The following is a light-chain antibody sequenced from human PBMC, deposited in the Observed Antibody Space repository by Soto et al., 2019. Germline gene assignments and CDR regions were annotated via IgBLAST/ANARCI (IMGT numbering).Light chain of an antibody. V-gene: IGKV3-11*01. CDR2: VAS. CDR1: QSVSSY. CDR3: QQRSNWPIT. Sequence: EIVLTQSPATLSLSPGERATLSCRTSQSVSSYFAWYQQKPGRAPRLLIYVASNRATGIPARFIRSGSGSDFTLTISSLEPEDFAVYYCQQRSNWPITFGQGTRLEIK. J-gene: IGKJ5*01.